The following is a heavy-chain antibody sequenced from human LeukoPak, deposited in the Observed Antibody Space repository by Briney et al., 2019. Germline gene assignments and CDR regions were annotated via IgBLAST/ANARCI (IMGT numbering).Heavy chain of an antibody. CDR3: ASIWGSYRYYFDY. CDR1: GFTFNSYW. Sequence: GGSLRLSCAASGFTFNSYWMSWVRQAAGKGLEWVSRINSDGSSTSYADSVKGRFTISRDNAKNTLYLQMNSLRAEDTAVYYCASIWGSYRYYFDYWGQGTLVTVSS. J-gene: IGHJ4*02. CDR2: INSDGSST. D-gene: IGHD3-16*02. V-gene: IGHV3-74*01.